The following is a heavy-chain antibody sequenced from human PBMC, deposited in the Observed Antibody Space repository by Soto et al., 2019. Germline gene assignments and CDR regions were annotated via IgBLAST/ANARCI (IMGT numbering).Heavy chain of an antibody. Sequence: PSETLSLTCAVSGGSISSGGYSWSWIRQPPGKGLEWIGYIYHSGSTYYNPSLKSRVTISVDRSKNQFSLKLSSVTAADTAVYYCARTTVNTGWFDPWGQGTLVTVSS. D-gene: IGHD4-17*01. CDR3: ARTTVNTGWFDP. V-gene: IGHV4-30-2*01. J-gene: IGHJ5*02. CDR1: GGSISSGGYS. CDR2: IYHSGST.